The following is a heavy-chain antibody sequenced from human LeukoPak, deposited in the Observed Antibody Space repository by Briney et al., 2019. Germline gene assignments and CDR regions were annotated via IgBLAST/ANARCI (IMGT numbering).Heavy chain of an antibody. CDR3: AREPAEYYYYYMDV. J-gene: IGHJ6*03. Sequence: PGGSLRLSCAASGFTFSSYSMNWVRQAPGEGLEWVSSISSSSSYIYYADSVKGRFTISRDNAKNSLYLQMNSLRAEDTAVYYCAREPAEYYYYYMDVWGKGTTVAISS. CDR2: ISSSSSYI. CDR1: GFTFSSYS. V-gene: IGHV3-21*01.